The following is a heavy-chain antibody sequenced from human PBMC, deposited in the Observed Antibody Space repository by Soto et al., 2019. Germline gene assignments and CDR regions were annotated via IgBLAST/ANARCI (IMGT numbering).Heavy chain of an antibody. V-gene: IGHV1-69*12. D-gene: IGHD4-4*01. CDR3: ASPPSSNRYYSGMYV. Sequence: QVQLVQSGAEVKKPGSSVKVSCKASGGTLSSYAISWVRQAPGQGLEWMGGIIPIFGTANYAQKVQGRVAITAAESTSTAYMELSSLRSEDTAVYYCASPPSSNRYYSGMYVWCQRTTVTVSS. J-gene: IGHJ6*02. CDR2: IIPIFGTA. CDR1: GGTLSSYA.